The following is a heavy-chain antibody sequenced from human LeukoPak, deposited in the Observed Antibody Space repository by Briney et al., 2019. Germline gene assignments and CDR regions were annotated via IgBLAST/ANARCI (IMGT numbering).Heavy chain of an antibody. CDR3: ARIHSNYPFDI. V-gene: IGHV3-21*01. CDR1: GFTFSSYS. J-gene: IGHJ3*02. CDR2: ISSSSSYI. D-gene: IGHD4-11*01. Sequence: PGGSLRLSCAASGFTFSSYSRNWVRQAPGKGLEWVSSISSSSSYIYYADSVKGRFTISRDNAKNSLYLQMNSLRAEDTAVYYCARIHSNYPFDIWGQGTMVTVSS.